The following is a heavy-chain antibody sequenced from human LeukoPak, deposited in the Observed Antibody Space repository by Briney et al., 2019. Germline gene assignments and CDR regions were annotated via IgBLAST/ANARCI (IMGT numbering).Heavy chain of an antibody. CDR3: ALNLAAAGTWYDY. V-gene: IGHV1-69*05. CDR1: GGTFSSYA. D-gene: IGHD6-13*01. Sequence: SVKVSCKASGGTFSSYAISWVRQAPGQGLEWMGGIIPIFGTANYAQKFQGRVTITTDESTSTAYMELSSLRSEGTAVYYCALNLAAAGTWYDYWGQGTLVTVSS. CDR2: IIPIFGTA. J-gene: IGHJ4*02.